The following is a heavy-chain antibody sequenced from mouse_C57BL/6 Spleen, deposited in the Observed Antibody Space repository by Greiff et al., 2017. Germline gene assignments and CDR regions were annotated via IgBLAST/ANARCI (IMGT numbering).Heavy chain of an antibody. J-gene: IGHJ1*03. D-gene: IGHD1-1*01. CDR1: GYTFTSYW. Sequence: QVQLQQPGAELVRPGTSVKLSCKASGYTFTSYWMHWVKQRPGQGLEWIGVIDPSDSYTNYNQKFKGKATLTVDTSSSTAYMQLSSLTSEDSAVYYCASYCGSSYWYFDVWGTGTTVTVSS. V-gene: IGHV1-59*01. CDR3: ASYCGSSYWYFDV. CDR2: IDPSDSYT.